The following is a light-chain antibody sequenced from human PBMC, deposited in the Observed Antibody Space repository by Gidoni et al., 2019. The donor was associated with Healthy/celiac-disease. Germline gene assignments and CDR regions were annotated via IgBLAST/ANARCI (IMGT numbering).Light chain of an antibody. Sequence: VMTQSPLSLPVTPGEPASISCRSSQSLLHSNGYNYLDWYLQKPGQSPQLLIYLGSNRASGVPDRFSGSGSGTDFTLKISRVEAEDVGVYYCMQALQTPTFGGGTKVEIK. CDR3: MQALQTPT. CDR1: QSLLHSNGYNY. V-gene: IGKV2-28*01. J-gene: IGKJ4*01. CDR2: LGS.